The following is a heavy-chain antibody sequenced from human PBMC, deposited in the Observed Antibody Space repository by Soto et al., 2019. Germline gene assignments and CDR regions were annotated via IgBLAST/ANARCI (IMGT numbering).Heavy chain of an antibody. CDR2: ISGSCGST. J-gene: IGHJ6*02. D-gene: IGHD2-15*01. CDR3: AKDDCSGGSCYYYYYGMDV. CDR1: GFTFSSYA. V-gene: IGHV3-23*01. Sequence: GGSLRLSCAASGFTFSSYAMSWVRQAPGKGLEWVSAISGSCGSTYYADSVKGRFTISRDNSKNTLYLQMNSLRAEDTAVYYCAKDDCSGGSCYYYYYGMDVWGQGTTVTVSS.